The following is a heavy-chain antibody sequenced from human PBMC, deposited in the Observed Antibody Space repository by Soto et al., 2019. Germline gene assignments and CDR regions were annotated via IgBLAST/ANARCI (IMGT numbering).Heavy chain of an antibody. CDR2: IYYSGST. CDR1: GGSIGSYY. Sequence: SETLSLTCTVSGGSIGSYYWSWIRQPPGKGLEWIGYIYYSGSTNYNPSLKSRVTISVDTSKNQFSLKLSSVTAADTAVYYCARDSGVAGTDYYYYGMDVWGQGTTVTVSS. J-gene: IGHJ6*02. V-gene: IGHV4-59*01. D-gene: IGHD6-19*01. CDR3: ARDSGVAGTDYYYYGMDV.